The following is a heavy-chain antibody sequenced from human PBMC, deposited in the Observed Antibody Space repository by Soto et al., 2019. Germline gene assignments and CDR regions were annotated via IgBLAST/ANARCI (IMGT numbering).Heavy chain of an antibody. CDR1: GYSISSGYY. D-gene: IGHD4-17*01. CDR3: ARDEGDYGDYNWFDP. Sequence: SETLSLTCTVSGYSISSGYYWGWIRQPPGKGLEWIGSIYHSGSTYYNPSLKSRVTISVDTSKNQFSLKLSSVTAADTAVYYCARDEGDYGDYNWFDPWGQGTLVTVSS. CDR2: IYHSGST. V-gene: IGHV4-38-2*02. J-gene: IGHJ5*02.